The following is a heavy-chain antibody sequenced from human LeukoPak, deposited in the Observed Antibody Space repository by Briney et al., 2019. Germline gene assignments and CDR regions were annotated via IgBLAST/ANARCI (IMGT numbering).Heavy chain of an antibody. CDR1: GLTFSSYA. D-gene: IGHD6-13*01. V-gene: IGHV3-23*01. CDR2: ISGSGGST. J-gene: IGHJ4*02. CDR3: AKDPLAAVDY. Sequence: GGSLRLSCAASGLTFSSYAMIWVRQAPGKGLEWVSTISGSGGSTYYADSVKGRFTISRDNSKNTLYLQMNSLRAEDTAVYYCAKDPLAAVDYWGQGTLVTVSS.